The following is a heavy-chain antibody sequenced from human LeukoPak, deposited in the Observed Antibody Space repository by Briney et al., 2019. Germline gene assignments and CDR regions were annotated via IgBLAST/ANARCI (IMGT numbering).Heavy chain of an antibody. Sequence: SETVPLTCTVSGGSISGSSYYWGWIRQPPGKGLEWIGSFYYSGSTYYSPSPKSRVTISVDTSKNQFSLKLSSVTAADTAVYYCARSSGYSSSGGLNWFDTWGQGTLVTVSS. CDR1: GGSISGSSYY. D-gene: IGHD6-13*01. CDR3: ARSSGYSSSGGLNWFDT. J-gene: IGHJ5*01. CDR2: FYYSGST. V-gene: IGHV4-39*01.